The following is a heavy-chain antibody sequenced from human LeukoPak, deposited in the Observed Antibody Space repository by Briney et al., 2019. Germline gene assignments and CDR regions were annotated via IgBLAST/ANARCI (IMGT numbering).Heavy chain of an antibody. CDR2: IYYSGST. D-gene: IGHD2-2*01. CDR3: TRIRTSHDAFDI. CDR1: GGSISSYY. J-gene: IGHJ3*02. Sequence: SETLSLTCTVSGGSISSYYWSWIRQPPGKGLEWIGYIYYSGSTNYNPSLKSRVTISVVTSKNQFSLKLSSVTAADTAVYYCTRIRTSHDAFDIWGQGTMVTVSS. V-gene: IGHV4-59*12.